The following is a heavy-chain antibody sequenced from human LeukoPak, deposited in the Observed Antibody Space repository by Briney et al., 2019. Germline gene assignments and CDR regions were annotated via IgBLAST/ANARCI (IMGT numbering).Heavy chain of an antibody. D-gene: IGHD3-3*02. CDR3: ARDSVKLPGISYFDN. CDR1: GFSFSTHK. V-gene: IGHV3-30-3*01. Sequence: GGSLRLSCAASGFSFSTHKVNWVRQAPGKGLEWVAVISYDGTKIYYADSAKGRFTISRDNSKNIVYLQMNSLRAEDTALYYCARDSVKLPGISYFDNWGQGTLVTVSS. J-gene: IGHJ1*01. CDR2: ISYDGTKI.